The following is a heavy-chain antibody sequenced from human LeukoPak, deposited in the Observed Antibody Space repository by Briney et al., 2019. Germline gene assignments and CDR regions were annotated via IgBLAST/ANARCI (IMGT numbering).Heavy chain of an antibody. J-gene: IGHJ4*02. Sequence: ASVTVSCKASGYTFISYAMNWVRQAPGQGLEWMGWINTNTGNPTYAQGFTGRFVFSLDTSVSTAYLQISSLKAEDTAVYYCATDFWSGTNIIDYWGQGTLVTVSS. D-gene: IGHD3-3*01. CDR2: INTNTGNP. V-gene: IGHV7-4-1*02. CDR1: GYTFISYA. CDR3: ATDFWSGTNIIDY.